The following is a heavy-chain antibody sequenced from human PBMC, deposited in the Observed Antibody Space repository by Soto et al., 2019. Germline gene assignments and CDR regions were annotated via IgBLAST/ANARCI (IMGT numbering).Heavy chain of an antibody. Sequence: PSETLSLTCTVSGGSISSYYWSWIRQPPGKGLEWIGYIYYSGSTNYNPSLKSRVTISVDTSKNQFSLKLSSVTAADTAVYYCARIIVVVPTEYYFDYWGQGTLVTVSS. D-gene: IGHD2-2*01. CDR1: GGSISSYY. CDR3: ARIIVVVPTEYYFDY. CDR2: IYYSGST. V-gene: IGHV4-59*12. J-gene: IGHJ4*02.